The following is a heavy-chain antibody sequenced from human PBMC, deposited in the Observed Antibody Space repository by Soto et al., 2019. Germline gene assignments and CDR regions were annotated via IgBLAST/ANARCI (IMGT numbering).Heavy chain of an antibody. D-gene: IGHD4-17*01. CDR2: ISDTETT. CDR1: GFPVSSTPYF. V-gene: IGHV4-61*03. Sequence: SDPLSLTGPVSGFPVSSTPYFWHWLRQSPGKGLEWIGYISDTETTNYNPSLKSRVAIALGRSENSFSLNLTSVTAADTAVYYCAAMGHYGDYVTCWGQGTLVTVS. CDR3: AAMGHYGDYVTC. J-gene: IGHJ3*01.